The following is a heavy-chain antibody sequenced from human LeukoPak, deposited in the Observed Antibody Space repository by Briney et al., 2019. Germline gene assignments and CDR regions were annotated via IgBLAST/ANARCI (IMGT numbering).Heavy chain of an antibody. CDR3: ARNNWGIDY. V-gene: IGHV3-74*01. CDR1: GFTFRNHW. CDR2: INNDGSDT. Sequence: GGSLRLSCAASGFTFRNHWMHWVRQAPGKGLVWVARINNDGSDTSHADSVEGRFTISRDNAKDTLYLQMNSLRVEDTAVYYCARNNWGIDYWGQGTLVAVSS. J-gene: IGHJ4*02. D-gene: IGHD7-27*01.